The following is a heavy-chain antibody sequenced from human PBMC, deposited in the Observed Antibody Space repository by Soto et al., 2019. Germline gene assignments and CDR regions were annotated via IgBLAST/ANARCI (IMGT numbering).Heavy chain of an antibody. CDR2: ISGDATTT. V-gene: IGHV3-11*01. J-gene: IGHJ4*02. D-gene: IGHD3-10*01. Sequence: QVQLVESGGGLVEPGGSLRLSCAASGFRFSDHYMTWIRQAPGMGLEWVSKISGDATTTYYADSVKGRFTVSRDNAKNSVYLQMNSLRVEDTAVYYCASDPYYYASGFWGQGTLVTVSS. CDR3: ASDPYYYASGF. CDR1: GFRFSDHY.